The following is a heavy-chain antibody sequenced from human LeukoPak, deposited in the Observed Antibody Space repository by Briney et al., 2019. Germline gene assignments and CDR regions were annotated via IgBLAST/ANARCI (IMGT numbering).Heavy chain of an antibody. CDR2: IRSKAYGGTT. D-gene: IGHD3-10*01. V-gene: IGHV3-49*04. Sequence: GGSLRLSCTASGFTFGDYAMSWVRQAPGKGLEWVGFIRSKAYGGTTEYAASVKGRFTISRDDSKSIAYLQMNSLKTEDTAVYYCTRVIGWFGELWAFDYWGQGTLVTASS. CDR3: TRVIGWFGELWAFDY. J-gene: IGHJ4*02. CDR1: GFTFGDYA.